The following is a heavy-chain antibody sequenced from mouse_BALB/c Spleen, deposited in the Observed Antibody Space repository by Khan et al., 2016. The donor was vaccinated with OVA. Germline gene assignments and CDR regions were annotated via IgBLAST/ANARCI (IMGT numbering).Heavy chain of an antibody. CDR2: INTYTGET. V-gene: IGHV9-3-1*01. Sequence: QIQLVQSGPELKKPGETVKISCKASGYTFTNYGMNWVKQSPGKVLKWMGWINTYTGETTYADDFKGRFAFSLETSASTAYLQINNLKNEDTATYYCAIPPYFSYTLAYWGQGTTVSVSS. CDR1: GYTFTNYG. J-gene: IGHJ4*01. CDR3: AIPPYFSYTLAY. D-gene: IGHD2-10*01.